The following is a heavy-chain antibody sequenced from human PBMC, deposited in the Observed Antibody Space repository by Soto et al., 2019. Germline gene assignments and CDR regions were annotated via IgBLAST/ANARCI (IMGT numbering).Heavy chain of an antibody. D-gene: IGHD3-22*01. J-gene: IGHJ5*01. CDR1: GGSVSSNSYY. CDR3: ARGSIYNFDSSGTEVWFDS. CDR2: IYHTGST. Sequence: PSETLSLTCTVSGGSVSSNSYYWNWIRLPPGKGLEWIGYIYHTGSTQYSPSLNSRVIISVDTSKNQFFLKLSSVTAADTAVYYCARGSIYNFDSSGTEVWFDSLGQVTLGTVAS. V-gene: IGHV4-61*01.